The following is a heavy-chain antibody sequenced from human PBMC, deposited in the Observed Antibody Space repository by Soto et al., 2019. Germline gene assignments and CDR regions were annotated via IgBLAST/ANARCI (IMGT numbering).Heavy chain of an antibody. V-gene: IGHV3-66*01. Sequence: GGSLRLSCAASGFTVSSNYMSWVRQAPGKGLEWVSVIYSGGSTYYADSVKGRFTISRDNSKNTRYLQMNSLRAEDTAVYYCAREDWARTAYDYWGQGTLVTVSS. D-gene: IGHD2-21*01. CDR1: GFTVSSNY. J-gene: IGHJ4*02. CDR2: IYSGGST. CDR3: AREDWARTAYDY.